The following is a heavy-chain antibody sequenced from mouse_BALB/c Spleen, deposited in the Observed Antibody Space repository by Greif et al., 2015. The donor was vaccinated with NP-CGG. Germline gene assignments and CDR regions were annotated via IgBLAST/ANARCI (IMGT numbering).Heavy chain of an antibody. CDR1: GYTFTDYY. CDR2: IYPGSGNT. D-gene: IGHD4-1*01. J-gene: IGHJ4*01. V-gene: IGHV1-84*02. Sequence: SGPELVKPGASVKISCKASGYTFTDYYINWVKQKPGQGLEWIGWIYPGSGNTKYNEKFKGKATLTVDTSSSTAYMQRRSLTSEDTTVYFCARRTGTEAMDYGGQGTSVTVSS. CDR3: ARRTGTEAMDY.